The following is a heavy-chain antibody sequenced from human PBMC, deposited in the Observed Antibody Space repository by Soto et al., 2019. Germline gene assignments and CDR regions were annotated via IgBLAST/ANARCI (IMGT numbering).Heavy chain of an antibody. D-gene: IGHD2-21*01. CDR1: GGSFSGYY. J-gene: IGHJ4*02. CDR2: ILHSGST. CDR3: ARRGGGYFPYYFDY. V-gene: IGHV4-34*12. Sequence: SETLSLTCAVDGGSFSGYYGSWIRQPPGKGLEWIGEILHSGSTNYNPSLKSRVSISVDTSKNQFSLKLTSVTAADTALYYCARRGGGYFPYYFDYWGQGSLVTVSS.